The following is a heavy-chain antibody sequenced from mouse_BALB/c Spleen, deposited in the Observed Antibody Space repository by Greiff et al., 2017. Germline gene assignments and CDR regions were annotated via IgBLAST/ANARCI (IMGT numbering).Heavy chain of an antibody. CDR2: ISNGGGST. CDR3: AFYDGYYGFAY. CDR1: GFTFSSYT. D-gene: IGHD2-3*01. J-gene: IGHJ3*01. Sequence: EVKVVESGGGLVQPGGSLKLSCAASGFTFSSYTMSWVRQTPEKRLEWVAYISNGGGSTYYPDTVKGRFTISRDNAKNTLYLQMSSLKSEDTAMYYCAFYDGYYGFAYWGQGTLVTVSA. V-gene: IGHV5-12-2*01.